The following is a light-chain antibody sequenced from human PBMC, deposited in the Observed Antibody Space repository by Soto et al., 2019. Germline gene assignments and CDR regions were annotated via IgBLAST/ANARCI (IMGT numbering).Light chain of an antibody. Sequence: QSALTQPASVSGSPGQSITISCTGTSSDIGAFTFVSWYQQHPGKVPKLMIFDVDRRPSGVSDRFSGSKSGNTASLTISGLQAEDEGDYYCSSYTSSSTHVSGSGTKLTVL. V-gene: IGLV2-14*03. CDR3: SSYTSSSTHV. CDR2: DVD. J-gene: IGLJ1*01. CDR1: SSDIGAFTF.